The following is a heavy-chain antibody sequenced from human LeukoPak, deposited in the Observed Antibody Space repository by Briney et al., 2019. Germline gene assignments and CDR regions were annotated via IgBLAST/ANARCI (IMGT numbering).Heavy chain of an antibody. V-gene: IGHV4-59*11. CDR2: IYYREST. J-gene: IGHJ6*03. D-gene: IGHD3-3*01. Sequence: SETLSLTCTVSGGSISSHYWSWIRQPPGKGLEWIGYIYYRESTNYNPALKSRVTISVDTSKNQYSLKLSSVTAADTAVYYCARESPTAYDFSRPDSDYYYMDVWGKGTTVTVSS. CDR1: GGSISSHY. CDR3: ARESPTAYDFSRPDSDYYYMDV.